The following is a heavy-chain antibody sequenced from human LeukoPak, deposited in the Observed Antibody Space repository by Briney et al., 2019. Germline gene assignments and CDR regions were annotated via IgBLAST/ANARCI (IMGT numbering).Heavy chain of an antibody. Sequence: GGSLRLSCAASGFTFSSYGMHWVRQAPGKGLEWVAVISYDGSNKYYADSVKGRFTISRDNSKNTLYLQMNSLRAEDTAVYYCARVLWENYYDSSGYFEFDYWGQGTLVTVSS. CDR2: ISYDGSNK. CDR3: ARVLWENYYDSSGYFEFDY. D-gene: IGHD3-22*01. J-gene: IGHJ4*02. V-gene: IGHV3-30*03. CDR1: GFTFSSYG.